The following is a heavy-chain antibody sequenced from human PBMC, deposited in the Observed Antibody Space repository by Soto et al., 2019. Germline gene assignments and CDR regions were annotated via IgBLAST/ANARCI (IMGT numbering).Heavy chain of an antibody. D-gene: IGHD5-18*01. CDR1: GFTVSSNY. J-gene: IGHJ6*02. Sequence: GGSLRLSCAASGFTVSSNYMSWVRQAPGKGLEWVSVIYSGGSTYYADSVKGRFTISRDNSKNTLYLQMNSLRAEDTAVYYCAREQLNVDTAMLYYYYGMDVWGQGTTVTVS. V-gene: IGHV3-66*01. CDR3: AREQLNVDTAMLYYYYGMDV. CDR2: IYSGGST.